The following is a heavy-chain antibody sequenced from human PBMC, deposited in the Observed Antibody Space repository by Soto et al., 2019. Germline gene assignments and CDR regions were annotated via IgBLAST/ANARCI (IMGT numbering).Heavy chain of an antibody. V-gene: IGHV1-69*13. Sequence: GASVKVSCKASGGTFSSYAISWVRQAPGQGLEWMGGIIPIFGTANYAQKFQGRVTITADESTSTAYMELSSLRSEDTAVYYCARVRFVVVPAARPRVATQITNTGFDPWGQETLLTVS. J-gene: IGHJ5*02. CDR3: ARVRFVVVPAARPRVATQITNTGFDP. D-gene: IGHD2-2*01. CDR1: GGTFSSYA. CDR2: IIPIFGTA.